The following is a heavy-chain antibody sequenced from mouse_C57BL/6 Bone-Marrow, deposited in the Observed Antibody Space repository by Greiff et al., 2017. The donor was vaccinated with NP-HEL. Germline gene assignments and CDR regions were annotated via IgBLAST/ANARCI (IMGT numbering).Heavy chain of an antibody. J-gene: IGHJ3*01. D-gene: IGHD1-1*01. CDR3: ARDWYYGSRISAWFAY. Sequence: EVQLQQSGAELVKPGASVKLSCTASGFNINDYYMHWVKQRTEQGLEWIGRIDPEDGETKYAPKFPGKATITADTSSNTAYLQLSSLTSEDTAVYYCARDWYYGSRISAWFAYWGQGTLVTVSA. CDR2: IDPEDGET. V-gene: IGHV14-2*01. CDR1: GFNINDYY.